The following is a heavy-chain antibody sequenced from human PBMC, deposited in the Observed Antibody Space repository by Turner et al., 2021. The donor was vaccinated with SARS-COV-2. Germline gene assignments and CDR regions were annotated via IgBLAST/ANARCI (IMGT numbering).Heavy chain of an antibody. J-gene: IGHJ5*02. CDR3: AGGNGNYFTWFDP. D-gene: IGHD1-26*01. CDR2: ISYDGNNK. V-gene: IGHV3-30*04. CDR1: EFTFSSYA. Sequence: QVQLVESGGGVVQPGRSLRLSCAASEFTFSSYAMHWVRQAPGKGLEGVAVISYDGNNKYYADSVKGRFTISRDNSKNTLYLQMNSLRAEDTAVYYCAGGNGNYFTWFDPWGQGTLVTVSS.